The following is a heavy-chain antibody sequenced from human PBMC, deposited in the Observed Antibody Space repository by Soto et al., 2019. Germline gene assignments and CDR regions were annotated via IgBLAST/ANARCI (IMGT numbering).Heavy chain of an antibody. CDR2: FDPEDGET. Sequence: ASVKVSCKVSGYTLTELSMHWVRQAPGKGLEWMGGFDPEDGETIYAQKFQGRVTMTEDTSTDTAYMELSSLRSEDTAVYYCASGPYNWNYEDYYYMDVWGKGTTVTVSS. CDR3: ASGPYNWNYEDYYYMDV. D-gene: IGHD1-7*01. J-gene: IGHJ6*03. CDR1: GYTLTELS. V-gene: IGHV1-24*01.